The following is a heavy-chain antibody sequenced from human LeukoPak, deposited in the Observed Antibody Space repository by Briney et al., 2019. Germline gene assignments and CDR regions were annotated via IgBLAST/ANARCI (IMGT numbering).Heavy chain of an antibody. CDR3: AKDMQAITMVRGVIINYYYYGMDV. V-gene: IGHV3-74*01. CDR2: IDSDGGGT. Sequence: GGSLRLSCAASGFTFSSYWMHWVRQAPGKGLVWVSRIDSDGGGTIYADSVKGRFTISRDNAKNSLYLQMNSLRAEDTALYYCAKDMQAITMVRGVIINYYYYGMDVWGQGTTVTVSS. D-gene: IGHD3-10*01. CDR1: GFTFSSYW. J-gene: IGHJ6*02.